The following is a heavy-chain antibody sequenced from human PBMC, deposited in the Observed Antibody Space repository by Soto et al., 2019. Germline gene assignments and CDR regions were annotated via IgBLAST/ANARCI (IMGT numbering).Heavy chain of an antibody. V-gene: IGHV1-69*13. CDR2: IIPMSGTA. J-gene: IGHJ6*02. CDR3: ASDRHIAAHRYYYYGMDV. Sequence: SVKVSCKASGGTFSSYAISWVRQAPGQGREWMGGIIPMSGTANYAQKFQGRVTITADESTSTAYMELSSLRSEDTAVYYCASDRHIAAHRYYYYGMDVWGQGTTVTVSS. CDR1: GGTFSSYA. D-gene: IGHD6-6*01.